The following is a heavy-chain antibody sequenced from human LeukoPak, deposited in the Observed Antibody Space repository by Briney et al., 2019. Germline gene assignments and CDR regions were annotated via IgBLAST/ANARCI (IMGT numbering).Heavy chain of an antibody. D-gene: IGHD2-8*02. J-gene: IGHJ4*02. V-gene: IGHV1-2*02. Sequence: ASVNVSCRASGYTFTGYYMHWVRQAPGQGLEWMGWINPNSGDTNYAQKFKGRVAMTRDTSISAAYMELSSLRFVDTAVYYCSRAADVVLVPPSDDWGQGTLVTVSS. CDR2: INPNSGDT. CDR3: SRAADVVLVPPSDD. CDR1: GYTFTGYY.